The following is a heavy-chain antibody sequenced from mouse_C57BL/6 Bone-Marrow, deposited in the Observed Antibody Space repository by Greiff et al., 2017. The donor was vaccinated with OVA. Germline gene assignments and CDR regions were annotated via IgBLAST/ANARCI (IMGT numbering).Heavy chain of an antibody. CDR3: ARHERLLDY. V-gene: IGHV5-6*01. CDR1: GFTFSSYG. Sequence: EVQLVASGGDLVKPGGSLQLSCAASGFTFSSYGMSWVRQTQDKRLEWVATISSCGSYTYYPDSVHGRFTISRANAQNTLYLQMSSLKSDDTAMYYFARHERLLDYWGQGTTLTVSS. J-gene: IGHJ2*01. D-gene: IGHD2-12*01. CDR2: ISSCGSYT.